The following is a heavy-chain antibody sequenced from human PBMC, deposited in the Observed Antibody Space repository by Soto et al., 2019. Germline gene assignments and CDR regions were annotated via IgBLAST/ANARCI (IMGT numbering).Heavy chain of an antibody. CDR3: ARLPSERVNDYGDYVRHYYYGMDV. D-gene: IGHD4-17*01. Sequence: PGESLKISCKGSGYSFTSYWIGWVRQMPGKGLEWMGIIYPGDSDTRYSPSFQGQVTISADKSISTAYLQWSSLKASDTAMYYCARLPSERVNDYGDYVRHYYYGMDVWGQGTTVTVSS. CDR1: GYSFTSYW. J-gene: IGHJ6*02. CDR2: IYPGDSDT. V-gene: IGHV5-51*01.